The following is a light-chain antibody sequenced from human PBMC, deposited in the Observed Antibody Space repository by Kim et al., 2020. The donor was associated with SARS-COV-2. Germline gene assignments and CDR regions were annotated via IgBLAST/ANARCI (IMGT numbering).Light chain of an antibody. CDR3: QHIYDFPLT. J-gene: IGKJ4*01. Sequence: IQLTQSPSSLSASVGDRVTITCRVSQGINSFLVWYQQKPGRAPNLLIYGASTLQSGVPSRFSGSGFGTDFTLTISSLQPEDFATYYCQHIYDFPLTFGGGTKLEI. CDR1: QGINSF. V-gene: IGKV1-9*01. CDR2: GAS.